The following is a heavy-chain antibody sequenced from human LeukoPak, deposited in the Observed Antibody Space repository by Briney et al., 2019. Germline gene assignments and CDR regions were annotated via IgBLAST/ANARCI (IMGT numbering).Heavy chain of an antibody. CDR2: INTNTGNP. J-gene: IGHJ6*02. CDR1: GYTFTSYA. V-gene: IGHV7-4-1*02. CDR3: AREWRYCSSTSCYQDIYYYYGMDV. Sequence: EASVKVSCKASGYTFTSYAMNWVRQAPGQGLEWMGWINTNTGNPTYAQGFTGRFVFSLDTSVSTAYLQISSLKAEDTAVYYCAREWRYCSSTSCYQDIYYYYGMDVWGQGTTVTVSS. D-gene: IGHD2-2*01.